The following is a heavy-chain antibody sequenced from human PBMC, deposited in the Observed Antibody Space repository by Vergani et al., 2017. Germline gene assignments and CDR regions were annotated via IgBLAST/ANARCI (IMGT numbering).Heavy chain of an antibody. V-gene: IGHV1-24*01. D-gene: IGHD3-22*01. J-gene: IGHJ4*02. Sequence: QLQLVQSGSEVRKPGASVKVSCQVSGYSLTELTIHWLRQAPGKVLEWMGGFDPEHGEVTVAHHIEGRVTMTEDRYTYMAYMMLSSLRPEDTALYYYAIVTDYYDSSGYYLDYWGQGTLVIVSS. CDR3: AIVTDYYDSSGYYLDY. CDR1: GYSLTELT. CDR2: FDPEHGEV.